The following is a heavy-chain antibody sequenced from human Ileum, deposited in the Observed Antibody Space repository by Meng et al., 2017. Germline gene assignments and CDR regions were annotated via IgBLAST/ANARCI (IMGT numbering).Heavy chain of an antibody. J-gene: IGHJ4*01. CDR2: IPYDGSNY. V-gene: IGHV3-30*04. D-gene: IGHD3-10*01. CDR3: ARGGVGAATAGPIDY. CDR1: GFTFSHYA. Sequence: QVQLVESGGGVVQLGTSLRLACTASGFTFSHYAMHWVRQAPGKGLEWLSVIPYDGSNYYYADSVKGRFTISRDDSENTLFLQMDSLTTEDSGVYYCARGGVGAATAGPIDYWGQGILVTVSS.